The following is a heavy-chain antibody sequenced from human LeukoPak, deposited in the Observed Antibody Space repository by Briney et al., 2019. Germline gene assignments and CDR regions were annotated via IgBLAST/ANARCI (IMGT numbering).Heavy chain of an antibody. Sequence: GASVTVSCKASGYTFTTYSLAWVRQAPGQSLEWMGWISVNNVGTNYAQSFQDRVTLTRDTSTNTAYLELRSLRSDDTAIIYCATATQPRGYFLHWGQGTLVTVSS. D-gene: IGHD2-2*01. J-gene: IGHJ1*01. V-gene: IGHV1-18*01. CDR2: ISVNNVGT. CDR3: ATATQPRGYFLH. CDR1: GYTFTTYS.